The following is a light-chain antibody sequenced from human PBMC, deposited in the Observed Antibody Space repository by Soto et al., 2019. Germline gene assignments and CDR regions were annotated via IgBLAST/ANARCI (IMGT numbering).Light chain of an antibody. CDR2: DAS. CDR3: QQRSNWPPLT. Sequence: EIVLTQSPGTLSLSPGEGGTLSCRASQSVSSTYLAWYQQKPGQAPRLLIYDASNRATGIPARFSGSGSGTDFTLTISSLEPEDSAVYYCQQRSNWPPLTFGQGTRLEIK. CDR1: QSVSSTY. J-gene: IGKJ5*01. V-gene: IGKV3-11*01.